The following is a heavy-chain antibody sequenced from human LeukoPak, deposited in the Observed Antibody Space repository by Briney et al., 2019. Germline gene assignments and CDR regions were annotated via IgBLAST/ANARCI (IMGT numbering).Heavy chain of an antibody. V-gene: IGHV4-34*01. CDR2: INHSGST. D-gene: IGHD3-22*01. Sequence: PSETLSLTCAVYGESFSGYYWSWIRQPPGKGLEWIGEINHSGSTNYNPSLKSRVTISVDTSKNQFSLKLSSVTAADTAVYYCARDAMGPLAGYYYVWYFDLWGRGTLVTVSS. CDR1: GESFSGYY. J-gene: IGHJ2*01. CDR3: ARDAMGPLAGYYYVWYFDL.